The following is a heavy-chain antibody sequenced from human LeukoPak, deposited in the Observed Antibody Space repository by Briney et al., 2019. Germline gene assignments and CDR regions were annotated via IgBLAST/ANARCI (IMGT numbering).Heavy chain of an antibody. J-gene: IGHJ4*02. CDR1: GFTFSSYA. Sequence: GGSLRLSCAASGFTFSSYAMTWVRQAPGKGLEWVSGISGSGGSTNYADSVKGRFTISRDNSKDTLYLQMNSLRAEDTAVYYCAKDPNGSGPDSDYWGQGTLVTVSS. CDR2: ISGSGGST. D-gene: IGHD3-10*01. CDR3: AKDPNGSGPDSDY. V-gene: IGHV3-23*01.